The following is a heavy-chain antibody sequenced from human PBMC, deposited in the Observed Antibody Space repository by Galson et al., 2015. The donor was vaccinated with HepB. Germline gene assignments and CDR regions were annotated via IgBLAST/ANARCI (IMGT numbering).Heavy chain of an antibody. D-gene: IGHD2-15*01. CDR2: IIPIFGKT. CDR3: AREGYIGNWYFDL. CDR1: GGTFSTYA. J-gene: IGHJ2*01. Sequence: SVKVSCKASGGTFSTYAITWARQAPGQGLEWMGGIIPIFGKTNYAQKFQGRVTITADESTNTAYMELSSLRSDDTAVYYCAREGYIGNWYFDLWGRGTLVTVSS. V-gene: IGHV1-69*13.